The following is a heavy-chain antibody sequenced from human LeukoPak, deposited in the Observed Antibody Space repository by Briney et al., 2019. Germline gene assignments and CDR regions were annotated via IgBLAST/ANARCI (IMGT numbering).Heavy chain of an antibody. CDR3: ARAAGGYYYFLVAY. V-gene: IGHV3-30*03. D-gene: IGHD3-22*01. Sequence: GGSLRLSCAASGFTFDDYGMSWVRQAPGKGLEWVAVISYDGSNKYYADSVKGRFTIPRDNSKNTLYLQMNSLRAEDTAVYYCARAAGGYYYFLVAYWGQGTLVTVSS. CDR2: ISYDGSNK. J-gene: IGHJ4*02. CDR1: GFTFDDYG.